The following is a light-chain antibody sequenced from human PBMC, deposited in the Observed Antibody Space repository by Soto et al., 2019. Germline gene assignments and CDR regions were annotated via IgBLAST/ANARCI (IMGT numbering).Light chain of an antibody. V-gene: IGKV1-5*01. CDR3: HQYHTYST. Sequence: IPMSQSRSTVSASFGERVIIHNRASQTISTWVAWYQHKTGKAPTLLIYDASSLESGVPSRFSGGGSGTEFTLTISSLQPDDFATYYCHQYHTYSTFAQGTNV. CDR2: DAS. J-gene: IGKJ1*01. CDR1: QTISTW.